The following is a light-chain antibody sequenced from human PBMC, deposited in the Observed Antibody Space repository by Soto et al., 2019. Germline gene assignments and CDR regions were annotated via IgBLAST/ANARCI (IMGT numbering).Light chain of an antibody. CDR1: QSVSSSY. V-gene: IGKV3-20*01. CDR3: QQYGSSPRT. J-gene: IGKJ1*01. CDR2: DAS. Sequence: ENVLTQSPGPLSLSPGERATLSCRASQSVSSSYVAWYQQKPGQAPRLLIYDASSRATGIPDRFSGSGSGTDFTLTISRLEPEDFAVYFCQQYGSSPRTFGQGTKVEIK.